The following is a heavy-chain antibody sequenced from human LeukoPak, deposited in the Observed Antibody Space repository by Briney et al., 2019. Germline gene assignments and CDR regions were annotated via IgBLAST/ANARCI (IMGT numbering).Heavy chain of an antibody. CDR1: GYTFTGYY. CDR3: ARDEGRGVYQLLYYFDY. V-gene: IGHV1-2*02. D-gene: IGHD2-2*01. Sequence: ASVKVSCKASGYTFTGYYTHWVRQAPGQGLEWMGWINPNSGGTNYAQKFQGRVTMTRDTSISTAYMELSRLRSDDTAVYYCARDEGRGVYQLLYYFDYWGQGTLVTVSS. J-gene: IGHJ4*02. CDR2: INPNSGGT.